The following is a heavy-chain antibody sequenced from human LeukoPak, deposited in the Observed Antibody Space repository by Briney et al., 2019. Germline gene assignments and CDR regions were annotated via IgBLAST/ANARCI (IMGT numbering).Heavy chain of an antibody. D-gene: IGHD2-15*01. CDR3: ARGLGVADPPHALTD. J-gene: IGHJ4*02. CDR1: GYSFTDYW. Sequence: GESLKISCKGSGYSFTDYWIVWVRQMPGEGLEWMGIIYPGDSETTYSPSFEGQVTISADKSISTAYLQWSSLKTSDTAMYYCARGLGVADPPHALTDWGQGTLVTVSS. CDR2: IYPGDSET. V-gene: IGHV5-51*01.